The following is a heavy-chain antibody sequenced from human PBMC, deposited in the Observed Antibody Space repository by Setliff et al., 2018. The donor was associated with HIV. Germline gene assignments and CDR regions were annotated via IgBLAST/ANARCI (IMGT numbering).Heavy chain of an antibody. CDR1: GVPLSDYY. CDR2: VNHNGNI. V-gene: IGHV4-34*01. Sequence: LSLTCTLNGVPLSDYYWNWIRQSPGKGLEWIVEVNHNGNINYNPSLKSRVTVSVDTSKTQYSLKMISVTAADTAMYYCAVSIVGVTSEMYWAQGTLVTVSS. D-gene: IGHD2-21*02. CDR3: AVSIVGVTSEMY. J-gene: IGHJ4*02.